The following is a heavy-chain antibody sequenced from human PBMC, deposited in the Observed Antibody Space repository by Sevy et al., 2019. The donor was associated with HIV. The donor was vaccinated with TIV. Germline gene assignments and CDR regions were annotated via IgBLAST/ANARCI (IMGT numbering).Heavy chain of an antibody. J-gene: IGHJ4*02. CDR3: ARHNYYDSSRRLDY. CDR1: GFSLSTSGVG. CDR2: IYWNDDK. D-gene: IGHD3-22*01. V-gene: IGHV2-5*01. Sequence: SGPTLVNPTQTLTLTCTFSGFSLSTSGVGVGWIRQPPGKALEWLALIYWNDDKRYSPSLKSRLTITKDTSKNQVVLTMTNMDPVDTATYYCARHNYYDSSRRLDYWGQGTLVTVS.